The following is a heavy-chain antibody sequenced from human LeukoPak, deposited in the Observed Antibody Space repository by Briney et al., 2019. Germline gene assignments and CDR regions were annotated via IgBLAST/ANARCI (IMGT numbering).Heavy chain of an antibody. CDR3: ARDRDCGDGGCYPHFDY. Sequence: GGSLRLSCAASGFTFSSNWMSWVRQAPGKGLEWVANMRQDGSDKYYMDSVKGRFTISRDNAKNSLSLQMNSLRVEDTAVYYCARDRDCGDGGCYPHFDYWGQGVRVTVSP. CDR2: MRQDGSDK. D-gene: IGHD2-15*01. J-gene: IGHJ4*02. V-gene: IGHV3-7*01. CDR1: GFTFSSNW.